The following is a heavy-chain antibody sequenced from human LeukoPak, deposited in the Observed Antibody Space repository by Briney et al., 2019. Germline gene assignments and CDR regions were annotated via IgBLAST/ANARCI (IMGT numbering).Heavy chain of an antibody. D-gene: IGHD3-9*01. CDR1: GFTFSNYA. V-gene: IGHV3-30*02. CDR2: IRFDGSNE. CDR3: AKGANLRYFDWLHFDY. Sequence: PGGSLGLSCAASGFTFSNYAMHWVRQAPGKGLEWVAFIRFDGSNEYYADSVKGRFTISRDNSKNTLSLQMNSLRAEDTAVYYCAKGANLRYFDWLHFDYWGQGTLVTVSS. J-gene: IGHJ4*02.